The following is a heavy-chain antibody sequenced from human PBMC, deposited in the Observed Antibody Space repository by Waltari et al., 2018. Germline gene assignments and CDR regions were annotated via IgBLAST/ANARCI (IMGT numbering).Heavy chain of an antibody. CDR1: GGSISSPY. Sequence: QVQLQESGPGLVKPSETLSLTCTVSGGSISSPYLSWIRQPPGKGLEWIGYIYYSGSTNYNPSLKSRVTISVDTSKNQFSLKLSSVTAADTAVYYCARSDIVATTPPDYWGQGTLVTVSS. V-gene: IGHV4-59*11. CDR2: IYYSGST. J-gene: IGHJ4*02. D-gene: IGHD5-12*01. CDR3: ARSDIVATTPPDY.